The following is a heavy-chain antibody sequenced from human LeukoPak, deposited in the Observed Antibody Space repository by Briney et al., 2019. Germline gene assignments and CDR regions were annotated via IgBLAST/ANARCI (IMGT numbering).Heavy chain of an antibody. D-gene: IGHD6-13*01. Sequence: GGSLRLSCAASGFTFSSYAISWVRQAPGQGLEWMGGIIPIFGTANYAQKFQGRVTITTDESTSTAYMELSSLRSDDTAVYYCARTSTGSSWPSVHYWGQGTLVTVSS. CDR1: GFTFSSYA. CDR3: ARTSTGSSWPSVHY. J-gene: IGHJ4*02. V-gene: IGHV1-69*05. CDR2: IIPIFGTA.